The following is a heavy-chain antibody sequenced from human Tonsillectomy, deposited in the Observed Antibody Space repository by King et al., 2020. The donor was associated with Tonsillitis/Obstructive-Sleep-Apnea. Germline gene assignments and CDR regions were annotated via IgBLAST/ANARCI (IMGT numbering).Heavy chain of an antibody. D-gene: IGHD3-10*01. J-gene: IGHJ4*02. CDR2: ISYDGRNK. V-gene: IGHV3-30*01. Sequence: VQLVESGGGVVQPGRSLRLSCAASGITFSSYAMLWVRQAPGKGLEWVAVISYDGRNKYYADSVKGRFTISRDNSKNTMYLQMNSLRGEDTAVYYCAREGEALDYWGQGTLVTVSS. CDR3: AREGEALDY. CDR1: GITFSSYA.